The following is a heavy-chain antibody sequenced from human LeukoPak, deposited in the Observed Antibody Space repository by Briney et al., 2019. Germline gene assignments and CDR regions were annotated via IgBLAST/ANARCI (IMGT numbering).Heavy chain of an antibody. CDR2: INHSGST. V-gene: IGHV4-34*01. D-gene: IGHD2-2*01. J-gene: IGHJ4*02. Sequence: SETLSLTCTVSGGSISSYYWSWIRQPPGKGLEWIGEINHSGSTNYNPSLKSRVTISVDTSKNQFSLKLSSVTAADTAVYYCARSPQLYKKGDYWGQGTLVTVSS. CDR3: ARSPQLYKKGDY. CDR1: GGSISSYY.